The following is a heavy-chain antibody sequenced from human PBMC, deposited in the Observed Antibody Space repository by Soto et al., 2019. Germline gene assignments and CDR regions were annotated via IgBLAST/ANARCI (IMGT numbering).Heavy chain of an antibody. V-gene: IGHV3-30*14. CDR2: MTYDAATE. J-gene: IGHJ3*01. CDR1: GFTFSDYV. D-gene: IGHD3-3*02. Sequence: QVRLVESGGGVVQPGTSLRLASAASGFTFSDYVIHWVRQAAGKGLEWVASMTYDAATEYYADSVKGRFTMSRDNSKRALSLQMNSLRPADTAVYYCARVRLSIAVDAALDVWGQGTRVTVSS. CDR3: ARVRLSIAVDAALDV.